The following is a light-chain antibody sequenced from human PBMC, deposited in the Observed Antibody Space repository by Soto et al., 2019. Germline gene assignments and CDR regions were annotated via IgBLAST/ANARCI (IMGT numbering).Light chain of an antibody. V-gene: IGKV1-27*01. CDR3: QKYNSAPLT. J-gene: IGKJ4*01. Sequence: DIQMTQSPSSLSASLGDRVTITCRASQGIGVYLAWFQQKPGKVPKLLIYAASALQSGVPSRFSGSGSGTDFTLTISSLQPENIATYYCQKYNSAPLTFGGGTKVDIK. CDR2: AAS. CDR1: QGIGVY.